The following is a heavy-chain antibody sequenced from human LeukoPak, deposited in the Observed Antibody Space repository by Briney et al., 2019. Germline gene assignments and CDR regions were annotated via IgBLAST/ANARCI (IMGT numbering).Heavy chain of an antibody. CDR2: INHSGST. CDR3: ARWGTDLLVPGVFYYYMVV. V-gene: IGHV4-34*01. Sequence: PSETLSLTCAVYGGYFSGYYWSWIRQPPGKGLEWIGEINHSGSTNYNPSLKSRVTISVDTSKNQFSLKLRSVTAADTAVYYCARWGTDLLVPGVFYYYMVVWGEGTTVTVSS. D-gene: IGHD3-16*01. J-gene: IGHJ6*03. CDR1: GGYFSGYY.